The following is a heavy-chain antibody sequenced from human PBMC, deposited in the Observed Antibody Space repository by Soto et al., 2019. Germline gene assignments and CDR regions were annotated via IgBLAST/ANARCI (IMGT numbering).Heavy chain of an antibody. Sequence: QVQLVQSGAEVKKPGSSVKVSCKASGGTFSSYAISWVRQAPGQGLEWMGGIIPIFGTANYAQKFQGRVTITADESTSPAYMELGSLRSEDTAVYYCASDLYRGSYGVDYYYYGMDVWGQGTTVTVSS. CDR3: ASDLYRGSYGVDYYYYGMDV. V-gene: IGHV1-69*01. CDR1: GGTFSSYA. D-gene: IGHD1-26*01. CDR2: IIPIFGTA. J-gene: IGHJ6*02.